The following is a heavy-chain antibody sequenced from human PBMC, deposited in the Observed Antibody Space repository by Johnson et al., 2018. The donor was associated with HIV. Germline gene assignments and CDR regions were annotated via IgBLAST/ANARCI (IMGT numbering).Heavy chain of an antibody. CDR3: ARQPDNFWSSDAFDI. D-gene: IGHD3-3*01. Sequence: VQLVESGGGVIRPGGSLRLSCAASGFTVSSNYMSWVRQAPGKGLEWVSVIYSGGSTYYADSVKGRFTISRDNSKSTVYLQMNSLRVEDTAIYYCARQPDNFWSSDAFDIWGQGTMVTVSS. J-gene: IGHJ3*02. CDR1: GFTVSSNY. V-gene: IGHV3-66*04. CDR2: IYSGGST.